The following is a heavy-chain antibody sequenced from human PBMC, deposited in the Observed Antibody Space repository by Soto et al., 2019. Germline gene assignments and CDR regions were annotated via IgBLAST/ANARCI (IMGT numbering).Heavy chain of an antibody. V-gene: IGHV3-30*02. CDR3: AKDPNDYGDYFDY. Sequence: GGSLRISCXASGFTFSSYSMNGVRQAPGKGLEWVAYIASSGSNKYYADSVKGRFTISRDNSKNTLYLQMNSLRAEDTAVYYCAKDPNDYGDYFDYWGQGTLVTVSS. CDR2: IASSGSNK. D-gene: IGHD4-17*01. CDR1: GFTFSSYS. J-gene: IGHJ4*02.